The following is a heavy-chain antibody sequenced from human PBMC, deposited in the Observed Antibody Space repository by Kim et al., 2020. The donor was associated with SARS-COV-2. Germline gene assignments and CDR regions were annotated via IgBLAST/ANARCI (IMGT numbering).Heavy chain of an antibody. Sequence: GGSLRLSCAASGFSFSRYAMSWVRQAPGKGPEWVSGITVGGDQTHYADSVKGRFTISRDNSKNTLYLEMNSLRAEDTAVYYCAKRTSGWYLTDYWGQGTLVTVSS. V-gene: IGHV3-23*01. CDR3: AKRTSGWYLTDY. CDR1: GFSFSRYA. D-gene: IGHD6-19*01. CDR2: ITVGGDQT. J-gene: IGHJ4*02.